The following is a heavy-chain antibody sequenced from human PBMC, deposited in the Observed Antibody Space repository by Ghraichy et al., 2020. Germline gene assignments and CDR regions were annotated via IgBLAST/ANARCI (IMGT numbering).Heavy chain of an antibody. CDR3: ANRGDVPGTVITFDY. Sequence: SGPTLVKPTQTLTLTCTFSGFSLNTVGVGVGWIRQPPGKALEWLANIYWNDNERYSPSLRSRLTVSKDTSRNQVFLTMTNMDPVDTATYYCANRGDVPGTVITFDYWGQGTLVTVSS. D-gene: IGHD3-10*02. J-gene: IGHJ4*02. V-gene: IGHV2-5*01. CDR1: GFSLNTVGVG. CDR2: IYWNDNE.